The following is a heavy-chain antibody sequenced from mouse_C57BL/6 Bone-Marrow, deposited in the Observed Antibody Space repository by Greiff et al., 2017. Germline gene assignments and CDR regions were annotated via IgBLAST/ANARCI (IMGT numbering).Heavy chain of an antibody. CDR2: IYPRSGNT. V-gene: IGHV1-81*01. CDR3: ARGQLRLRDYYFDY. CDR1: GYTFTSYG. D-gene: IGHD3-2*02. Sequence: QVQLQQSGAELARPGASVKLSCKASGYTFTSYGISWVKQRTGQGLEWIGEIYPRSGNTYYNEKFKGKDTLTADKSSSTAYMELRSLTSEDSAVYFCARGQLRLRDYYFDYWGQGTTLTVSS. J-gene: IGHJ2*01.